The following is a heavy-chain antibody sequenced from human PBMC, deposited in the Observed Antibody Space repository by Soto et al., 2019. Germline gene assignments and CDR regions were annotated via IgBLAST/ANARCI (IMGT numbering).Heavy chain of an antibody. CDR3: ARYPEYSSSWFNWFDP. D-gene: IGHD6-13*01. V-gene: IGHV1-69*13. CDR2: IIPIFGTA. CDR1: GGTFSSYA. J-gene: IGHJ5*02. Sequence: SVKVSCKASGGTFSSYAISWVRQAPGQGLEWMGGIIPIFGTANYAQKFQGRVTITADESTSTAYMELSSLRSEDTAVYYCARYPEYSSSWFNWFDPWGQRTLVTLSS.